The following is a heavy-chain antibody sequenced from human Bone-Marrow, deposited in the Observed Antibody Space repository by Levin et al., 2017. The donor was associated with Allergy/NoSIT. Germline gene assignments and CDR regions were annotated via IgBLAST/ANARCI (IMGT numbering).Heavy chain of an antibody. Sequence: GESLKISCKASGYTFTSYDINWVRQATGQGLEWMGWMNPNSGNTGYAQKFQGRVTMTRNTSISTAYMELSSLRSEDTAVYYCARVWFGDSNYGYYYYYGMDVWGQGTTVTVSS. J-gene: IGHJ6*02. CDR3: ARVWFGDSNYGYYYYYGMDV. CDR1: GYTFTSYD. CDR2: MNPNSGNT. D-gene: IGHD3-10*01. V-gene: IGHV1-8*01.